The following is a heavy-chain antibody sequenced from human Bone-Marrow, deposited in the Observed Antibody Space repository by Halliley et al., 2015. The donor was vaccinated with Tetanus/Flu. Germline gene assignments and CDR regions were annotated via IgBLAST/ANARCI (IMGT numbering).Heavy chain of an antibody. J-gene: IGHJ4*02. V-gene: IGHV5-51*01. D-gene: IGHD2-15*01. Sequence: WVGIIFPGDSYTKSRPSSQGQVTISADKSISPAYLQWSSLRASDTAIYYCATFEFGSSDFDYWGQGTPVTVSS. CDR3: ATFEFGSSDFDY. CDR2: IFPGDSYT.